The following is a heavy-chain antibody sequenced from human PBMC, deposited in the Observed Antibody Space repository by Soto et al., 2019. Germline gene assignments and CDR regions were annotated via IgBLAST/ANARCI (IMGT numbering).Heavy chain of an antibody. Sequence: SETLSLTCIVSGGSINNYYWSWIRQPPGKGLEWIGYISYSGGANYNPSLNSRVTISLDTSKNQFSLMLSSVTAADTAVYYCARGERLGLDYWGQGTLVTVPS. V-gene: IGHV4-59*01. J-gene: IGHJ4*02. CDR1: GGSINNYY. CDR3: ARGERLGLDY. D-gene: IGHD3-9*01. CDR2: ISYSGGA.